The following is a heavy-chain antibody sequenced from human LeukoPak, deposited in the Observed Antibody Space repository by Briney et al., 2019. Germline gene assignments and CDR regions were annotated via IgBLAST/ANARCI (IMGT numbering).Heavy chain of an antibody. CDR1: GGSISSYY. Sequence: SETLSLTCTVSGGSISSYYWSWIRQPPGKGLEWIGYIYYSGSTNYNPSLKSRVTLSVDTSKNQFSLKLSSVTAADTAVYYCARHNLDYYDSSGYYYYFDYWGQGTLVTVSS. CDR2: IYYSGST. J-gene: IGHJ4*02. D-gene: IGHD3-22*01. V-gene: IGHV4-59*08. CDR3: ARHNLDYYDSSGYYYYFDY.